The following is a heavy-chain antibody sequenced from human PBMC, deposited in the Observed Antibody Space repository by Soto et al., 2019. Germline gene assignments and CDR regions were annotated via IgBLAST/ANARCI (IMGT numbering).Heavy chain of an antibody. Sequence: ASVKVSCKASGYTFTSYGISWVRQAPGQGLEWMGWISAYNGNTNYAQKLQGRVAMTTDTSTSTAYMELRSLRSDDTAVYYCARGRRYYDSSGYYYYYYGMDVWGQGTTVTVSS. CDR3: ARGRRYYDSSGYYYYYYGMDV. CDR1: GYTFTSYG. V-gene: IGHV1-18*01. J-gene: IGHJ6*02. CDR2: ISAYNGNT. D-gene: IGHD3-22*01.